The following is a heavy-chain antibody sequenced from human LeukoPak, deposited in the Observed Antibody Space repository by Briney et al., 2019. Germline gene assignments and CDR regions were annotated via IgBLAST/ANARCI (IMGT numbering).Heavy chain of an antibody. J-gene: IGHJ4*02. CDR1: GGSISSGSYY. CDR2: IYTSGST. D-gene: IGHD4-23*01. V-gene: IGHV4-61*02. CDR3: ARSTTVVTYADY. Sequence: PSETLSLTCTVSGGSISSGSYYWSWIRQPAGKGLEWIGRIYTSGSTNYNPSLKSRVTISVGTSKNQFSLKLSSVTAADTAVYYCARSTTVVTYADYWGQGTLVTVSS.